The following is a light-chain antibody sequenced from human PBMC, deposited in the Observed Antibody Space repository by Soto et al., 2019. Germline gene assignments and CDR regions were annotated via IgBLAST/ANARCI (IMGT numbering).Light chain of an antibody. Sequence: DIQMTQSPSTLSASVGDAVTIACRASQGISSSLAWYQQKPGKAPKILIYAASTLQSGVPSRFRGSESGTEFTLTISSLQAEDSATYYCQQLNSYPFTFGQGTRLEI. V-gene: IGKV1-9*01. CDR2: AAS. CDR1: QGISSS. J-gene: IGKJ5*01. CDR3: QQLNSYPFT.